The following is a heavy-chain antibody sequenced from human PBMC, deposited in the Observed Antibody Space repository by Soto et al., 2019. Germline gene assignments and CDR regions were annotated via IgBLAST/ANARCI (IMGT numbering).Heavy chain of an antibody. J-gene: IGHJ5*02. Sequence: GGSLRLSCVASGFTFSRFSMNWVRQAPGKGLEWLSYISTTGNTIFYADSVKGRFTISRDNANNSLSLQMNSLRDEDTAVYYCARGNFEVVVSSSRWFDPWGQELWSPSPQ. CDR2: ISTTGNTI. CDR3: ARGNFEVVVSSSRWFDP. D-gene: IGHD2-21*01. CDR1: GFTFSRFS. V-gene: IGHV3-48*02.